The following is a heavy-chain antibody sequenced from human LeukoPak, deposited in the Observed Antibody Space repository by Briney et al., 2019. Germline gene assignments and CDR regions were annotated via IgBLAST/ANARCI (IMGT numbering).Heavy chain of an antibody. V-gene: IGHV3-23*01. CDR3: AKDLDGDYSYDY. CDR1: GFTFSSYG. CDR2: ISGSGGST. D-gene: IGHD4-17*01. Sequence: GGSLRLSCAASGFTFSSYGMSWVRQAPGKGLEWVSAISGSGGSTYYADSVKGRFTISRDNSKNTLYLQMNSLRAEDTAVYYCAKDLDGDYSYDYWGQGTLVTVSS. J-gene: IGHJ4*02.